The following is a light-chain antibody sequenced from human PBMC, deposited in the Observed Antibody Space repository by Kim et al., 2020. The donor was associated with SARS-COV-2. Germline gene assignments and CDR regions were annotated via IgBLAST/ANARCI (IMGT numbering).Light chain of an antibody. Sequence: ASVGDRVRITCRASQGISSYLAWYQQKPGRAPKLLIYAASTLQSGVPSRFSGSGSGTDFTLTIGSLQPEDFATYYCQQLYRYPLTFGGGTKVDIK. J-gene: IGKJ4*01. CDR3: QQLYRYPLT. CDR1: QGISSY. CDR2: AAS. V-gene: IGKV1-9*01.